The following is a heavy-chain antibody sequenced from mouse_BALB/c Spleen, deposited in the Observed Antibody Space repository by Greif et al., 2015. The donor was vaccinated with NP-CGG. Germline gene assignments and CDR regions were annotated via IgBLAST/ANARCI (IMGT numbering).Heavy chain of an antibody. V-gene: IGHV2-9*02. CDR1: GFSLTSYG. J-gene: IGHJ4*01. CDR3: ARASFYAMDY. CDR2: IWAGGST. Sequence: QVQLQQSGPGLVAPSQSLSITCTVSGFSLTSYGVHWVRQPPRKGLEWLGVIWAGGSTNYNSALMSRLSISKDNSKSXVFLKMNRLQTDDTAMYYCARASFYAMDYWGQGTSVTVSS.